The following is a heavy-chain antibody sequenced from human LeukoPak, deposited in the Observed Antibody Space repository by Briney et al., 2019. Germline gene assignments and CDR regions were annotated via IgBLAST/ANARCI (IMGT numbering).Heavy chain of an antibody. CDR1: GGPFSGYY. Sequence: SETLSLTCAVYGGPFSGYYWSWIRQPPGKGLEWIGEINHSGSTNYNPSLKSRVTISVDTSKNQFSLKLSSVTAADTAVYYCARGVYDYVWGSYRHDAFDIWGQGTMVTVSS. J-gene: IGHJ3*02. D-gene: IGHD3-16*02. CDR3: ARGVYDYVWGSYRHDAFDI. CDR2: INHSGST. V-gene: IGHV4-34*01.